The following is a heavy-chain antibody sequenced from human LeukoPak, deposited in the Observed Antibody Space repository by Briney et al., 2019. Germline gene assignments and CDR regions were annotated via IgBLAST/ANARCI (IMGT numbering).Heavy chain of an antibody. Sequence: SETLSLTCTVSDYSISSDYYYAWIRQPPGKGLEWIGSIYHTGSTYYNPSPRSRVTISLDTSNNQFSLKLTSVTATDTAIYYCARYMISFGGVIFWGQGTLVTVSS. CDR1: DYSISSDYY. CDR2: IYHTGST. D-gene: IGHD3-16*01. V-gene: IGHV4-38-2*02. J-gene: IGHJ4*02. CDR3: ARYMISFGGVIF.